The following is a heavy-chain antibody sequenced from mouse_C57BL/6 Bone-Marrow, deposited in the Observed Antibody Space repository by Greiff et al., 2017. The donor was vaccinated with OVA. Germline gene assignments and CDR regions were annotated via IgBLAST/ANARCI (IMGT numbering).Heavy chain of an antibody. CDR1: GYAFSSSW. J-gene: IGHJ2*01. Sequence: QVQLQQSGPELVKPGASVKISCKASGYAFSSSWMNWVKQRPGKGLEWIGRIYPGDGDTNYNGKFKGKATLTADKSSSTAYMQLSSLTSEDSAVYFCARSEVVASDYWGQGTTLTVSS. D-gene: IGHD1-1*01. CDR2: IYPGDGDT. CDR3: ARSEVVASDY. V-gene: IGHV1-82*01.